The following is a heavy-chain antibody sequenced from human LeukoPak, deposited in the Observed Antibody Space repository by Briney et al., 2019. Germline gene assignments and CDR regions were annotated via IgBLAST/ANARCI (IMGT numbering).Heavy chain of an antibody. V-gene: IGHV3-43D*03. CDR1: GFTFDDYA. D-gene: IGHD6-13*01. CDR2: IMWNGGST. Sequence: PGGSLRLSCAASGFTFDDYAMHWVRQAPGKGLEWFSLIMWNGGSTYYADSVKGRFTISRDNSKNSLYLQMNSLRAEDTALYYCAKAGIAAAGKSYYYYYMDVWGKGTTVTVSS. CDR3: AKAGIAAAGKSYYYYYMDV. J-gene: IGHJ6*03.